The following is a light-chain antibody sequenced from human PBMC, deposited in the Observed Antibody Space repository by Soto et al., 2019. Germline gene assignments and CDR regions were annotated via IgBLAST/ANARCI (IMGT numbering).Light chain of an antibody. CDR1: SSDVGNYNY. J-gene: IGLJ2*01. V-gene: IGLV2-11*01. Sequence: QSALTQPRSVSGSPGQSVTISCTGTSSDVGNYNYVSWYQHHPGKAPKLMIYDVNKRPSGVPDRFSGSKSGNTASLTISGLQAEDEADYYCCSYAGSYTVVFGGGTKLTV. CDR2: DVN. CDR3: CSYAGSYTVV.